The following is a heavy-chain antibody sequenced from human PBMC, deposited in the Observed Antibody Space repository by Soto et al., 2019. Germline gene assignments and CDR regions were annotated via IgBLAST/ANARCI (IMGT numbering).Heavy chain of an antibody. CDR2: IYSGVST. J-gene: IGHJ3*02. D-gene: IGHD6-19*01. Sequence: GGSLRPSCAASGFTVSSNYMSWVRQAPGKGLEWVSVIYSGVSTYYADSVKGRFTISRDNSKNTLYPQMNSLRAEDTAVYYCAREGGSGWSLDAFDIWGQGTMVTVSS. CDR1: GFTVSSNY. CDR3: AREGGSGWSLDAFDI. V-gene: IGHV3-53*01.